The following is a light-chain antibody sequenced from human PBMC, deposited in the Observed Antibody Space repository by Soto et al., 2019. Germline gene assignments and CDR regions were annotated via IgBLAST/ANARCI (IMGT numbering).Light chain of an antibody. CDR2: KAS. CDR3: QQYDTYST. V-gene: IGKV1-5*03. Sequence: DIQMTQSTSTLSASVGDRVTITCRASQSISSWLAWYQQKPGKAPKLLISKASTLANGVPSRFSGSGSGTEFTLTISSLQPDDFATYYCQQYDTYSTFGQGTKVDVK. J-gene: IGKJ1*01. CDR1: QSISSW.